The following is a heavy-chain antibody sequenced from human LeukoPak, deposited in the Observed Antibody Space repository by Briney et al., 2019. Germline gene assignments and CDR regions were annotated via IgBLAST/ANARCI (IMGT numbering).Heavy chain of an antibody. Sequence: GGSLRLSCAASGFTFSSYAMHWVRQAPGKGLEWVAVISYDGSNKYYADSVKGRFTISRDNSKNTLYPQMNSLRAEDTAVYYCAGGYGDYVYYYGMDVWGQGTTVTVSS. CDR3: AGGYGDYVYYYGMDV. CDR2: ISYDGSNK. J-gene: IGHJ6*02. CDR1: GFTFSSYA. V-gene: IGHV3-30-3*01. D-gene: IGHD4-17*01.